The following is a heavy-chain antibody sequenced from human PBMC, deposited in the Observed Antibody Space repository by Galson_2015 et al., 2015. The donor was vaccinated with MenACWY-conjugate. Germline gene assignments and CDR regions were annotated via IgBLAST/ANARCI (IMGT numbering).Heavy chain of an antibody. CDR1: GGFIESRTFY. J-gene: IGHJ5*02. Sequence: SETLSLTCTVSGGFIESRTFYWGWIRQPPGKGLEWIGSIYFSGSTYYNSSLKSQVTISVDTSKNQFSVKVNSLTAAETAMYLCARDQWGKWFEPWGQGTQVTVSS. CDR2: IYFSGST. D-gene: IGHD1-26*01. CDR3: ARDQWGKWFEP. V-gene: IGHV4-39*07.